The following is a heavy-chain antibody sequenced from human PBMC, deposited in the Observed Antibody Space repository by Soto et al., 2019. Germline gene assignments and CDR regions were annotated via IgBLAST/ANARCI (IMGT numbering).Heavy chain of an antibody. CDR2: IWYDGSNK. V-gene: IGHV3-33*01. D-gene: IGHD5-18*01. Sequence: QVQLVESGGGVVQPGRSLRLSCAASGFTFSSYGMHWVRQAPGKGLERVAVIWYDGSNKYYADSVKGRFTISRDNSKNTLYLQMNSLRAEDTAVYYCARDQREQLWPLSSYYYYYGMDVWGQGTTVTVSS. J-gene: IGHJ6*02. CDR1: GFTFSSYG. CDR3: ARDQREQLWPLSSYYYYYGMDV.